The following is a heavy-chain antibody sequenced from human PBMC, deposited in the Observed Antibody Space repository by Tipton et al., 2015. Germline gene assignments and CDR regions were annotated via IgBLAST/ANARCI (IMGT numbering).Heavy chain of an antibody. J-gene: IGHJ4*02. CDR1: GYIFTSFW. D-gene: IGHD1-26*01. CDR3: VRRARRVGSHSYPYYFDY. V-gene: IGHV5-51*01. Sequence: QLVQSGPEVKKPGESLKISCKGSGYIFTSFWIGWVRQMPGKGLEWMGTIYPGDSETRYTPSFQGQVTISAERSITTAYLQWRSLKASDTAMYYCVRRARRVGSHSYPYYFDYWGQGTLVPVSS. CDR2: IYPGDSET.